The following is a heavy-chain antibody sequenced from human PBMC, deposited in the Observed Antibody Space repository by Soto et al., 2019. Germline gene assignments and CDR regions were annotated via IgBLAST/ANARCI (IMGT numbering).Heavy chain of an antibody. CDR1: GFTFSSYA. V-gene: IGHV3-23*01. CDR2: ISGSGGST. J-gene: IGHJ6*03. Sequence: GGSLRLSCAASGFTFSSYAMSWVRQAPGKGLEWVSAISGSGGSTYYADSVKGRFTISRDNSKNTLYLQMNSLRAEDTAVYYCASHDWLLAYYYYMDVWGKGTTVTVSS. D-gene: IGHD3-9*01. CDR3: ASHDWLLAYYYYMDV.